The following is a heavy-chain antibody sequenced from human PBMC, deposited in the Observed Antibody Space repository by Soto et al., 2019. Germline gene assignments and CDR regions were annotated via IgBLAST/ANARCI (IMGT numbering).Heavy chain of an antibody. J-gene: IGHJ6*02. CDR3: AHRPNWGINCLGE. CDR1: GVSLNTAGGG. D-gene: IGHD7-27*01. Sequence: QITLKESGPTRVKPTQTLTLTCTLAGVSLNTAGGGVVCIRQPPGKALEWLALIYWNDDKRYGPSLNNRLTITRDTSRNQVVLTMHNIAPDDTCTYYCAHRPNWGINCLGEWGQGTSVTVS. V-gene: IGHV2-5*01. CDR2: IYWNDDK.